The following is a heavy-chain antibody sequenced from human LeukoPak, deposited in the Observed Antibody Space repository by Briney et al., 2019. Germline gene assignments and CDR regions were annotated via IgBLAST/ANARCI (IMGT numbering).Heavy chain of an antibody. CDR2: VKHSGGDT. Sequence: ASVKVSCKASGYTFTNSHFHWARQAPGQGLEWMGIVKHSGGDTTYAQKFQGRVTMTRDASTSTVYIEMSSLTSEDTAVYYCARDYSWATDYWGQGTLVTVSS. V-gene: IGHV1-46*01. CDR3: ARDYSWATDY. D-gene: IGHD5-18*01. CDR1: GYTFTNSH. J-gene: IGHJ4*02.